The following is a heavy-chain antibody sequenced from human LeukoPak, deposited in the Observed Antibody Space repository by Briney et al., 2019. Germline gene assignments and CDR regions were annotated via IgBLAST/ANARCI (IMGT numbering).Heavy chain of an antibody. D-gene: IGHD5-18*01. J-gene: IGHJ4*02. CDR3: ARDRRLQLWSPAGFDY. CDR2: ISSSSSTI. V-gene: IGHV3-48*01. CDR1: GFTFSSYS. Sequence: PGGSLRLSCAASGFTFSSYSMNWVRQAPGKGLEWVSYISSSSSTIYYADSVKGRFTISRDNAKNSLYLQMNSLRAEDTAVYYCARDRRLQLWSPAGFDYWGQGTLVTASS.